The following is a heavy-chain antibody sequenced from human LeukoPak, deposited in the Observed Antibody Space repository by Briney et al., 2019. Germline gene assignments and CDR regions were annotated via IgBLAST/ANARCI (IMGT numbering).Heavy chain of an antibody. CDR2: IWYDGSNK. Sequence: GRSLRLSCAASGFTFSSYGMHWVRQAPGKGLEWVAVIWYDGSNKYYADSVKGRFTISRDNSRNTVYLQVNSLRAEDTAVYYCARGENYYDTNGYYYFDYWGHGTLVTVSS. CDR1: GFTFSSYG. D-gene: IGHD3-22*01. V-gene: IGHV3-33*01. CDR3: ARGENYYDTNGYYYFDY. J-gene: IGHJ4*01.